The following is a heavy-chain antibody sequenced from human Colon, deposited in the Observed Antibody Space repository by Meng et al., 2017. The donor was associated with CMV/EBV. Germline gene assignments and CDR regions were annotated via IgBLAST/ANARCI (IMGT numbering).Heavy chain of an antibody. CDR3: AKAPTWASHFDF. V-gene: IGHV3-30*02. D-gene: IGHD7-27*01. Sequence: CVTSGFTFSNFAMHWVRQTPGKGLEWVAYIQNDGNNKYYSDSVKGRFSISRDNSRNTLYLQTNSLRDEDTAVYFCAKAPTWASHFDFWGRGALVTVSS. CDR2: IQNDGNNK. CDR1: GFTFSNFA. J-gene: IGHJ4*02.